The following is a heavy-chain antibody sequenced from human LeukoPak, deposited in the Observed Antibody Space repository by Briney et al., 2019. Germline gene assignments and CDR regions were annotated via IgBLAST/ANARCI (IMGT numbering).Heavy chain of an antibody. CDR3: ARRRPDYGDYVFDY. J-gene: IGHJ4*02. Sequence: SETLSLTCSVSGGSISSYYWSWIRQPPGKGLEWIGSIYYSGSTNYNPSLESRVTISVDTSKNQFSLKLSSVTAADTAVYYCARRRPDYGDYVFDYWGQGTLVTVSS. D-gene: IGHD4-17*01. CDR1: GGSISSYY. V-gene: IGHV4-59*08. CDR2: IYYSGST.